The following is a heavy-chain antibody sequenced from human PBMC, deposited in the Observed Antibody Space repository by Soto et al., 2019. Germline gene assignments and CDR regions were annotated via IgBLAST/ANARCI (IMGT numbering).Heavy chain of an antibody. CDR3: AKIVGLFDY. D-gene: IGHD1-26*01. Sequence: PGGSLRLSSEASGFAFSCYIMSWVRQAPGKGLEWVAGITGSGGMTYYADSVRGRFTISRDNSKNTLDLQMNSLRAEDTAVYFCAKIVGLFDYWGQGTQVTVSS. J-gene: IGHJ4*02. CDR1: GFAFSCYI. V-gene: IGHV3-23*01. CDR2: ITGSGGMT.